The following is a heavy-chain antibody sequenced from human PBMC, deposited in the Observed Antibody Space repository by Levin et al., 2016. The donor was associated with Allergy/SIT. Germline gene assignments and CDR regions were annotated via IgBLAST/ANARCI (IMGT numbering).Heavy chain of an antibody. V-gene: IGHV4-39*01. Sequence: SETLSLTCIVSAGSVTSTNYHWGWIRQPPGKGLEWIGSIYYGGSAHYNPSLKSRVTISVDTSKNQFFLELSSVTAADTAVYFCSRRARDTDHGYVPPLDLWGQGTPVTVSS. CDR3: SRRARDTDHGYVPPLDL. CDR2: IYYGGSA. CDR1: AGSVTSTNYH. J-gene: IGHJ4*02. D-gene: IGHD5-18*01.